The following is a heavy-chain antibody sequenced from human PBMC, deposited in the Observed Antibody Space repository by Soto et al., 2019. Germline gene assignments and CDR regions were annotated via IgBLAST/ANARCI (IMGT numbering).Heavy chain of an antibody. CDR1: GFTFSSYS. CDR2: ISSSSSYI. Sequence: EVQLVESGGGLVKPGGSLRLSCAASGFTFSSYSMNWVRQAPGKGLEWVSSISSSSSYIYYADSVKGRFTISRDNAKNSLYLQMNSLRAEDKAVYYCARDEYYDFWSGYPGDYYYYMDVWGKGTTVTVSS. J-gene: IGHJ6*03. D-gene: IGHD3-3*01. V-gene: IGHV3-21*01. CDR3: ARDEYYDFWSGYPGDYYYYMDV.